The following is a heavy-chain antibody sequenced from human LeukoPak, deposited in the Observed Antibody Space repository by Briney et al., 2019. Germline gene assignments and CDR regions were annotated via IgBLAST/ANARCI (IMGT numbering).Heavy chain of an antibody. CDR3: ARLEVRGVIGP. V-gene: IGHV3-53*01. CDR2: IYRGDST. CDR1: GFSVSSNY. J-gene: IGHJ5*02. D-gene: IGHD3-10*01. Sequence: GGSLRLSCAGSGFSVSSNYMSWVRQAPGKGLEWVSVIYRGDSTYYADSVKGRFTISRDNSKNTLYLQMNSLRADDTAVYYCARLEVRGVIGPWGQGTLVSVSS.